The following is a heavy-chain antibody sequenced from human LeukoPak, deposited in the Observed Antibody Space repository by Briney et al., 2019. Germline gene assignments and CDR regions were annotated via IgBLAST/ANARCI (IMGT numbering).Heavy chain of an antibody. CDR2: INHSGTT. Sequence: SETLSLTCAVYGGSFSGYYWSWIRQPPGKGLEWIGEINHSGTTNYNPSLKSRVTISVDTSKNQFSLKLSSVTAADTAVYYCASHTRDYGMDVWGQGTTVTVSS. J-gene: IGHJ6*02. CDR3: ASHTRDYGMDV. V-gene: IGHV4-34*01. CDR1: GGSFSGYY.